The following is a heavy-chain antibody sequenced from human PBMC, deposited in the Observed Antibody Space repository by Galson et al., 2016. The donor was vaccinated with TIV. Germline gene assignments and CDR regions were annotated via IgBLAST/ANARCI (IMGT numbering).Heavy chain of an antibody. V-gene: IGHV3-23*01. CDR1: GFTFSSYA. J-gene: IGHJ4*02. CDR3: VKDQRVPYSSVWYDY. CDR2: ISVSGIST. Sequence: SLRLSCAASGFTFSSYAMSWVRQAPGKGLEWVSSISVSGISTYYADSVKGRFTISRDNSKNTLYLQMNSLRAEDTAVYYCVKDQRVPYSSVWYDYWGQGTLVTVSS. D-gene: IGHD6-19*01.